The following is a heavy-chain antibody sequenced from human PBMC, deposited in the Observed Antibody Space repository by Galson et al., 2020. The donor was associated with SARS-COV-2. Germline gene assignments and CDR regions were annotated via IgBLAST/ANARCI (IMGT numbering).Heavy chain of an antibody. D-gene: IGHD3-10*01. V-gene: IGHV4-59*01. CDR3: ARGFGES. J-gene: IGHJ4*01. CDR2: IFYSGST. CDR1: AHSITAYY. Sequence: SDNLSLTCTVSAHSITAYYLRYIRQPPGNRLELHGYIFYSGSTNYNPSLKSRVTISVDTSKNQFYLRLSSVTAADTAVYYCARGFGESWGQGTLVTVSS.